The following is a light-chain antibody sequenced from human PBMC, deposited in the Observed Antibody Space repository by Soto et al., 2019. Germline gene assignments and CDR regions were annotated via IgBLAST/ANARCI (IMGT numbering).Light chain of an antibody. V-gene: IGKV3-11*01. J-gene: IGKJ4*01. CDR2: DSS. CDR1: HTVNTY. CDR3: QQRSNWVT. Sequence: EILLTQSPDTLSLSPGERATLSCGASHTVNTYLAWYQQKNGQAPRLLIFDSSNRATGVPARFIGSGSVTNFTLTISRLEPEDVAVYYCQQRSNWVTFGGGTKVEI.